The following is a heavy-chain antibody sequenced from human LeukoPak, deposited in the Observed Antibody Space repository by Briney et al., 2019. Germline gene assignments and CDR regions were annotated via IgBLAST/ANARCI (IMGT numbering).Heavy chain of an antibody. J-gene: IGHJ5*02. V-gene: IGHV3-30-3*01. CDR2: ISYDGSNK. Sequence: GRSLRLSCAASGFTFSSYAMHWVRQAPGKGLEWVAVISYDGSNKYYADSVKGRFTIPRDNSKNTLYLQMNSLRAEDTAVYYCARGTYGLRIDNWLDPWGQGTLVTVSS. CDR1: GFTFSSYA. CDR3: ARGTYGLRIDNWLDP. D-gene: IGHD1-26*01.